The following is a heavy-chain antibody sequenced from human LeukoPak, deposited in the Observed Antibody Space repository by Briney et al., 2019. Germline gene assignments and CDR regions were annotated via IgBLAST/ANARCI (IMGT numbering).Heavy chain of an antibody. CDR1: GFTFSNYV. CDR3: ARDNDWAFHY. J-gene: IGHJ4*02. CDR2: INHNGEMI. V-gene: IGHV3-48*02. D-gene: IGHD3-9*01. Sequence: GGSLRLSCAASGFTFSNYVMSWVRQAPGKGLEWVSYINHNGEMIFYPDLVKGRFTISRDSAKNSLYLQMNSLRDEDTAVYYCARDNDWAFHYWGQGTLVTVSS.